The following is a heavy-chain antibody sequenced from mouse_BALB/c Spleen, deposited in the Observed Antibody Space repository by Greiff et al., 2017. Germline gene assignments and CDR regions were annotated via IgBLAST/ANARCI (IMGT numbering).Heavy chain of an antibody. J-gene: IGHJ2*01. CDR1: GFTFSSFG. CDR3: ARSDYGSSSDY. CDR2: ISSGSSTI. Sequence: DVKLVESGGGLVQPGGSRKLSCAASGFTFSSFGMHWVRQAPEKGLEWVAYISSGSSTIYYADTVKGRFTISRDNPKNTLFLQMTSLRSEDTAMYYCARSDYGSSSDYWGQGTTLTVSS. D-gene: IGHD1-1*01. V-gene: IGHV5-17*02.